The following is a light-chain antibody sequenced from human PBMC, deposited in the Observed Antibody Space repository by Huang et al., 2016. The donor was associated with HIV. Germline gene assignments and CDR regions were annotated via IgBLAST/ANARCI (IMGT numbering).Light chain of an antibody. Sequence: EIVMTQSPATLSVSPGERATLSCRASQSVSSNLAWYQQKTGQAPRLLIYGASTRATGIRARFSGSGSGTEFTLTISSLQSEDFAVYYCQQYNNWPPLTFGGGTKVEIK. CDR3: QQYNNWPPLT. CDR1: QSVSSN. CDR2: GAS. V-gene: IGKV3-15*01. J-gene: IGKJ4*01.